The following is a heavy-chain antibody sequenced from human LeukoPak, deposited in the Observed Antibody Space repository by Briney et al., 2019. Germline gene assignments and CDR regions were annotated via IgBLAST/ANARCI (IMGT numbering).Heavy chain of an antibody. Sequence: GGSLRLSCAASGFTFSNYDMHWVRQAPGKGLEWVAVISFDGRNKHYADSVKGRFTISKDNSKSTLYLQMNSLRAEDSAVYYCANKGASGWRFDYWGQGTLVTVSS. V-gene: IGHV3-30*18. CDR3: ANKGASGWRFDY. CDR1: GFTFSNYD. CDR2: ISFDGRNK. D-gene: IGHD6-19*01. J-gene: IGHJ4*02.